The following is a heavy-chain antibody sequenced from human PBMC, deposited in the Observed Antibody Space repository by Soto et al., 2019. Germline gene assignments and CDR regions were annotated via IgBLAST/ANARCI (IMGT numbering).Heavy chain of an antibody. J-gene: IGHJ3*02. CDR3: AVAYYDILTGQLERVAFDI. CDR2: IDPSDSYT. Sequence: PGESLKISCKGSGYSFTSYWISWVRQMPGKGLEWMGRIDPSDSYTNYSPSFQGHVTISADKSISTAYLQWSSLKASDTAMYYCAVAYYDILTGQLERVAFDIWGQGTMVTFS. V-gene: IGHV5-10-1*01. CDR1: GYSFTSYW. D-gene: IGHD3-9*01.